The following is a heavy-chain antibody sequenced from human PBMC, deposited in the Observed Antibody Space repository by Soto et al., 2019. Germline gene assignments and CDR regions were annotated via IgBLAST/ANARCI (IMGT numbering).Heavy chain of an antibody. J-gene: IGHJ5*02. CDR1: GGSISSYY. V-gene: IGHV4-59*01. CDR2: IYYSGST. D-gene: IGHD2-2*01. Sequence: SETLSLTCTVSGGSISSYYWSWIRQPPGKGLEWIGYIYYSGSTNYNPSLKSRVTISVGTSKNQFSLKLSSVTAADTAVYYCARVRDIVVVPAASWFDPWGQGTLVTVSS. CDR3: ARVRDIVVVPAASWFDP.